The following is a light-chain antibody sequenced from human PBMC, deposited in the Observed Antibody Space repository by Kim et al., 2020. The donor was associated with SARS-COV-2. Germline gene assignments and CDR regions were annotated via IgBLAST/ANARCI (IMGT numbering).Light chain of an antibody. CDR3: QSSDSSGSYPV. CDR2: KDS. V-gene: IGLV3-25*03. CDR1: ALPKQF. J-gene: IGLJ1*01. Sequence: SYELTQPPSVSVSPGQTAEITCSGDALPKQFAYWYQQKPGQAPLLVMFKDSYRPSGIPERFSGSGSGTTVTLTISGVQEEDEADYYCQSSDSSGSYPVFGAGTKVTVL.